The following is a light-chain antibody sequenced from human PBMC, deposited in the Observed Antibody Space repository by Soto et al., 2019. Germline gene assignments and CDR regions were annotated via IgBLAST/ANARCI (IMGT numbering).Light chain of an antibody. J-gene: IGKJ2*01. CDR2: KAS. Sequence: DIQMTQSPSTLSASVGDRVTITCRASQSISSWLAWYQQKPGKAPKLLIYKASSFESGVPSRFSGSGSGTEFTLTISSLQPDDFASYYRQQYNSYPYTFGQGTKLEIK. V-gene: IGKV1-5*03. CDR3: QQYNSYPYT. CDR1: QSISSW.